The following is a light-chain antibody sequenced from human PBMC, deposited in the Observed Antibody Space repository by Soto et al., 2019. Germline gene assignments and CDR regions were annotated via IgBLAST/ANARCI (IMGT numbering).Light chain of an antibody. Sequence: QSVLTQPRSVSGSPGQSVTISCTGTSSDVGGYNYVSWYQQHPGKAPKLMIYDVSKRPSRVPDRFSGSKSGNTAFLTISGLQAEDEADYCCCSYAGSYTLVFGGGTKLTVL. J-gene: IGLJ3*02. CDR2: DVS. V-gene: IGLV2-11*01. CDR1: SSDVGGYNY. CDR3: CSYAGSYTLV.